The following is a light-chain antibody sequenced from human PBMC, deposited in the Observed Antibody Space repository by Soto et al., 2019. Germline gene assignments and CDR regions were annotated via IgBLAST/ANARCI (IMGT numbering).Light chain of an antibody. V-gene: IGLV1-47*01. CDR3: SARDDILSGVV. CDR1: SSNIGSNH. Sequence: QAVVTQPPSASGTPGQRVTISCSGSSSNIGSNHVYWYQQFPGMAPKLLMYRSDQRPTGVPDRFSGSKSGTSASLAISGLRSDAEADYSCSARDDILSGVVFGGGTKLTVL. J-gene: IGLJ2*01. CDR2: RSD.